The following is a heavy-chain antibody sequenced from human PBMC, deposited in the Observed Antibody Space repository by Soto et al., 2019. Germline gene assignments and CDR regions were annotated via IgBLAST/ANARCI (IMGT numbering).Heavy chain of an antibody. D-gene: IGHD6-13*01. CDR3: ARDRRRIAAAKGPYYYYYGMDV. CDR1: GYSLTSYW. J-gene: IGHJ6*02. Sequence: PGESLKISCKGSGYSLTSYWISGVRQMPGKGLEWMGRIDPSDSYTNYSPSFQGHVTISADKSISTAYLQWSSLKASDTATYYCARDRRRIAAAKGPYYYYYGMDVWGQGTTVTISS. V-gene: IGHV5-10-1*01. CDR2: IDPSDSYT.